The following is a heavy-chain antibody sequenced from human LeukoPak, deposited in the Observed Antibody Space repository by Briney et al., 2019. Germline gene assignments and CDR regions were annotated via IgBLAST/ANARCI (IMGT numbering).Heavy chain of an antibody. J-gene: IGHJ4*02. Sequence: GGSLRLSCAASGFTFSSYSMNWVRQAPGKGLEWISYISESSSSIYYADSVKGRFTISRDNSKNTLYLQMNSLRAEDTAVYYCAKVGRAYYGSGSPVDWGQGTLVTVSS. CDR1: GFTFSSYS. V-gene: IGHV3-48*01. CDR2: ISESSSSI. D-gene: IGHD3-10*01. CDR3: AKVGRAYYGSGSPVD.